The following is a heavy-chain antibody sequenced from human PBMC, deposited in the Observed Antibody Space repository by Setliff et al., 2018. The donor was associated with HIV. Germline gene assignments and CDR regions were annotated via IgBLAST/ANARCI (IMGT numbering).Heavy chain of an antibody. CDR2: IYFTGDS. J-gene: IGHJ5*02. CDR3: ARGGRSTVATWAWFDP. Sequence: SETLSLTCTVTGGSISTNNFYWGWIRQPPGKGLQWIGSIYFTGDSYYDPSLKSRVTISVDTSKNQFSLKLSSVTAADTAVYYCARGGRSTVATWAWFDPWGQGTLVTVSS. CDR1: GGSISTNNFY. V-gene: IGHV4-39*07. D-gene: IGHD4-4*01.